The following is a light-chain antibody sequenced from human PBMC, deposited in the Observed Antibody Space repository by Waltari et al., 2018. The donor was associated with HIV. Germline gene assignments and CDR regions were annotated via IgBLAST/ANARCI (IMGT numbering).Light chain of an antibody. Sequence: QLVLTQSPPASASLGASVKLTCTLSSGHSKFAIAWHQKQPEKGPRFLMRLKSDGSHDKGDGVPNRFSGSSSGAERYLTISSLQSEDEADYFCQSWATDIQVFGEGTKLTVL. V-gene: IGLV4-69*01. J-gene: IGLJ2*01. CDR3: QSWATDIQV. CDR2: LKSDGSH. CDR1: SGHSKFA.